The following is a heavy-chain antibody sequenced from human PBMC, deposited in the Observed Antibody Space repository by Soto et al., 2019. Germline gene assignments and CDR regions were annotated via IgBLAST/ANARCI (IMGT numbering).Heavy chain of an antibody. CDR1: GGSFSGYY. CDR3: ARGRVAAASRVLGYFDY. J-gene: IGHJ4*02. D-gene: IGHD6-13*01. Sequence: SETLSLTCAVCGGSFSGYYWSWIRQPPGKGLEWIGEINHSGSTNYNPSLKSRVTISVDTSKNQFSLKLSSVTAADTAVYYCARGRVAAASRVLGYFDYWGQGTLVTVSS. CDR2: INHSGST. V-gene: IGHV4-34*01.